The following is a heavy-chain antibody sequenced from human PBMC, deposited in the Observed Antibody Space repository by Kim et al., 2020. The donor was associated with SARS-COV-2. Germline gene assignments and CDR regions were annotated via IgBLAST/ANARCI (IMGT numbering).Heavy chain of an antibody. CDR3: ARHVRTWYFAL. CDR1: GVSITSTTYY. Sequence: SETLSLTCTVSGVSITSTTYYWAWIRQPPGKGLECIGNIYYSGSAYYNPSLKSRVTISVDTSKNQFSLKLNSVTAAHTAVYYCARHVRTWYFALWGRVSL. V-gene: IGHV4-39*01. J-gene: IGHJ2*01. CDR2: IYYSGSA.